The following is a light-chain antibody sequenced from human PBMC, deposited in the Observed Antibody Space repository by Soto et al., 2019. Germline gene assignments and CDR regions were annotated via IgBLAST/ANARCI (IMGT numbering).Light chain of an antibody. CDR2: DAS. CDR1: QGMGNY. J-gene: IGKJ1*01. CDR3: QQYDSYLWT. Sequence: IQMTQSPSSLSASVGDRVTITCRASQGMGNYLAWYQQKPGRLPQLLIYDASSLESGVPSRFSGSGSGTEFTLTINNLQPDDFATYYCQQYDSYLWTFGQGTKVDI. V-gene: IGKV1-13*02.